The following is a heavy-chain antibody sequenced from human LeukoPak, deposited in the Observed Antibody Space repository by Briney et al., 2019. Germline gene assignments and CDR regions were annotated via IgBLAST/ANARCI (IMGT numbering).Heavy chain of an antibody. CDR2: INQDGSEK. CDR1: GFTFSSYW. CDR3: AREGCSGGSCYHNWFDP. Sequence: SGGSLRLSCAASGFTFSSYWMSWVRQAPGKGLEWVANINQDGSEKYHVDSVKGRFTISRDNAKNSLYLQMNSLRAEDTAVYYCAREGCSGGSCYHNWFDPWGQGTLVTVSS. D-gene: IGHD2-15*01. J-gene: IGHJ5*02. V-gene: IGHV3-7*01.